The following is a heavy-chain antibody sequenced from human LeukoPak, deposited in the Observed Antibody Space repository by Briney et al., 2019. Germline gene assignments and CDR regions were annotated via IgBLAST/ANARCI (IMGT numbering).Heavy chain of an antibody. CDR2: IYSGGST. CDR3: ARGHYYYYYMDV. Sequence: GGSLRLSCAASGFNVSSNYISWVRQAPGKGLERVSVIYSGGSTYYADSVKGRFTISRDNSKNTLDLQMNSLRAEDTAVYYCARGHYYYYYMDVWGKGTTVTVSS. V-gene: IGHV3-53*01. CDR1: GFNVSSNY. J-gene: IGHJ6*03.